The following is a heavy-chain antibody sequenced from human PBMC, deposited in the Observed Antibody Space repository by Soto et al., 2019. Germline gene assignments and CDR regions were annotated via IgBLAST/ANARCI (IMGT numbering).Heavy chain of an antibody. CDR3: QRDRRELGMKGTRYYGMDV. Sequence: GGSLRLSCAASGFTFSNYWMHWVRQAPGKGLVWVSRIKNDGSSTNYADSVKGRFTISRDNAKNTLYLQMNSLGAEDTAVYYCQRDRRELGMKGTRYYGMDVWGQGTTVTVSS. V-gene: IGHV3-74*01. CDR2: IKNDGSST. D-gene: IGHD3-16*01. CDR1: GFTFSNYW. J-gene: IGHJ6*02.